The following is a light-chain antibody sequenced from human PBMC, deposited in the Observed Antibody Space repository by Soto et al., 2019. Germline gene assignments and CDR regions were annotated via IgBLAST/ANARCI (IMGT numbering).Light chain of an antibody. CDR2: DAS. Sequence: ALPLTQSPSSLSASVGDRVTITCRTSQGISSALAWYQQKPGKAPKLLIYDASSLESGLPSRFSGSGSATDSTPTISRLQPEDFADYYCQQFNSYPRTFGPGTKVDIK. CDR3: QQFNSYPRT. J-gene: IGKJ3*01. CDR1: QGISSA. V-gene: IGKV1-13*02.